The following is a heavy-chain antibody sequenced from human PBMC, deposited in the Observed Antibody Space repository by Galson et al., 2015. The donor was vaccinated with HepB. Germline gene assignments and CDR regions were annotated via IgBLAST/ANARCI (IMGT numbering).Heavy chain of an antibody. CDR1: GGSFTGYY. J-gene: IGHJ6*02. Sequence: LSLTCAVYGGSFTGYYWSWIRQSPGKGLAWIGEINHSGNTNYNPSLKSRVTISVDTSKCQFSLKLRTVTAADTAVYYCVRLQRIIAARQYDYGLDVWGLGTTVTVSS. V-gene: IGHV4-34*01. D-gene: IGHD6-6*01. CDR2: INHSGNT. CDR3: VRLQRIIAARQYDYGLDV.